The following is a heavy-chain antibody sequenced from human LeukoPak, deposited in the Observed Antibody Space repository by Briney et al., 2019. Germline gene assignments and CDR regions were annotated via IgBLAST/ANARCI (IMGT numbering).Heavy chain of an antibody. CDR2: ISGTSSHI. J-gene: IGHJ4*02. CDR1: GFTFSNYD. Sequence: PGGSLRLSCAASGFTFSNYDMTWVRLAPGKGLEWVSSISGTSSHIYYADSMKGRVTISRDNAKNSLYLQVSSLRAEDTAIYYCARWTQYSGTWYIDYWGQGTLVTVSS. CDR3: ARWTQYSGTWYIDY. V-gene: IGHV3-21*01. D-gene: IGHD6-13*01.